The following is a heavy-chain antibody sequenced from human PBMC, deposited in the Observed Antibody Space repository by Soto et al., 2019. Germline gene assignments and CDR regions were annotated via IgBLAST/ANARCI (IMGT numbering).Heavy chain of an antibody. CDR2: VNPILSMS. Sequence: QVQMVQSGAEVKKPGSSVKVSCKASGDTFSFYTIKWVRQAPGLGLEWMGRVNPILSMSNYAQKFQGRVTMTADKSTSTAYMELRSLRSEDTPFYYCATSYGSGYRAFDYWGQGALVTVSS. V-gene: IGHV1-69*02. CDR3: ATSYGSGYRAFDY. J-gene: IGHJ4*02. D-gene: IGHD3-10*01. CDR1: GDTFSFYT.